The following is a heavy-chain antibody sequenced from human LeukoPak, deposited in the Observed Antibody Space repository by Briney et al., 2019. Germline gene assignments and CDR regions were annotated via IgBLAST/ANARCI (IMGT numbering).Heavy chain of an antibody. Sequence: SETLSLTCTVSGGSISSYYWSWPRQPAGKGLEGMGRIYSTGSTNYNPSLKSGVTMSVDTSKYEFSLKLRSVNGADTAVYYCARVGSGSSFDYWGQGTLVTVSS. D-gene: IGHD3-10*01. CDR3: ARVGSGSSFDY. J-gene: IGHJ4*02. V-gene: IGHV4-4*07. CDR1: GGSISSYY. CDR2: IYSTGST.